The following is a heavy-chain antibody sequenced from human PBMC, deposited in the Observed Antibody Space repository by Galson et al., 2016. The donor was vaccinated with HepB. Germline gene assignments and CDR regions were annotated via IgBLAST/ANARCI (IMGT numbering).Heavy chain of an antibody. Sequence: PALVKPTQTLTLTCTFSGFSVSTGGEGVGWIRQPPGKALEWLALIYWDDDKRYRPSLKNRLTITKDTSKNQVVLTMTNMDPVDTATYYCAHGVAYYYDSARPQAFDHWGQGTLVTVSS. D-gene: IGHD3-22*01. CDR3: AHGVAYYYDSARPQAFDH. CDR2: IYWDDDK. CDR1: GFSVSTGGEG. J-gene: IGHJ4*02. V-gene: IGHV2-5*02.